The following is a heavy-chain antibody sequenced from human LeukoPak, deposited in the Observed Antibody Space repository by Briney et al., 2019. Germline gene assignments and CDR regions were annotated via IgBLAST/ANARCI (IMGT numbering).Heavy chain of an antibody. CDR1: GFTFSSYG. J-gene: IGHJ4*02. CDR2: IKQDGSEK. V-gene: IGHV3-7*01. CDR3: ARKLRGYSYGFDY. Sequence: PGGSLRLSCAASGFTFSSYGMSWVRQAPGKGLEWVANIKQDGSEKYYVDSVKGRFTISRDNAKNSLHLQMNSLRAEDTAVYYCARKLRGYSYGFDYWGQGTLVTVSS. D-gene: IGHD5-18*01.